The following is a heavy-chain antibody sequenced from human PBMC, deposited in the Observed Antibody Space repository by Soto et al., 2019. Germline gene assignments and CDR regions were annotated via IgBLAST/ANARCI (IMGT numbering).Heavy chain of an antibody. V-gene: IGHV3-33*08. J-gene: IGHJ4*02. CDR2: IRFDGSNI. CDR1: GDSINIYC. CDR3: AREGVGATVFFGYFDY. Sequence: LAFTVSGDSINIYCGSWIRPPPGKGLEWVAVIRFDGSNIYYADFVKGRFTISRDNSKNTLYLQMNSLRAEDTAVYYCAREGVGATVFFGYFDYWGQGALVTVSS. D-gene: IGHD1-26*01.